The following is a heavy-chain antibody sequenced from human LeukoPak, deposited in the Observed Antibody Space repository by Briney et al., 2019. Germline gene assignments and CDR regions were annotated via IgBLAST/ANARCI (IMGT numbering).Heavy chain of an antibody. D-gene: IGHD3-22*01. CDR1: GFTFSSYG. Sequence: PGGSLRLSCAASGFTFSSYGMHWVRQAPGKGLEWVAFIRYDGSNKYYADSVKGRFTISRDNSKNTLYLQMNSLRAEDTAVYYCAKGKRGAYYYDSSGQTPFDYWGQGTLVTVSS. CDR2: IRYDGSNK. V-gene: IGHV3-30*02. J-gene: IGHJ4*02. CDR3: AKGKRGAYYYDSSGQTPFDY.